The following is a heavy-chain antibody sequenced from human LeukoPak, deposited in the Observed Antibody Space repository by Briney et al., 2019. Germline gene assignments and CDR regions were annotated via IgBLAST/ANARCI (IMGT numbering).Heavy chain of an antibody. CDR2: MNPKSGNT. CDR1: GYTFKSYD. J-gene: IGHJ5*02. CDR3: ARGGYYGSGNDFRFNP. Sequence: ASVKVSCKASGYTFKSYDINWVRQATGQGLEWMGWMNPKSGNTGYAQKFQGTVTMTRNTSISTAYMELSSLRSEDTAVYYCARGGYYGSGNDFRFNPWGQGTLVTVSS. V-gene: IGHV1-8*01. D-gene: IGHD3-10*01.